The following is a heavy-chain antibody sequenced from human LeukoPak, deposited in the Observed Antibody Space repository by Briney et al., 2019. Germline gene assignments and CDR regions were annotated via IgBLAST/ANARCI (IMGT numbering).Heavy chain of an antibody. J-gene: IGHJ4*02. CDR1: GYTYTSYV. CDR3: ARCTDGGFGVVMGHFDY. CDR2: ISAYNGNT. D-gene: IGHD3-3*01. V-gene: IGHV1-18*01. Sequence: GASVKVSCKPSGYTYTSYVISWVREAPGQGLEWMGWISAYNGNTNYAQKLQGRVTMTTDTSKSTAYMELRSLRSDDTAVYYCARCTDGGFGVVMGHFDYWGQGTLVTVSS.